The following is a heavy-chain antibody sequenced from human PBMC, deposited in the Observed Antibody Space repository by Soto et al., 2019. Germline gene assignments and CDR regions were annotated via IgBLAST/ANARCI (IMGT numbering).Heavy chain of an antibody. Sequence: GGSLRLSCAASGFTFSSYWMSWVRQAPGKGLEWVANIKQDGSEKYYVDSVKGRFTISRDNAKNSLYLQMNSLIAEDTAVYYCASSSSTYYYYYMDVWGKGTTVTVSS. J-gene: IGHJ6*03. CDR3: ASSSSTYYYYYMDV. D-gene: IGHD6-19*01. CDR1: GFTFSSYW. CDR2: IKQDGSEK. V-gene: IGHV3-7*01.